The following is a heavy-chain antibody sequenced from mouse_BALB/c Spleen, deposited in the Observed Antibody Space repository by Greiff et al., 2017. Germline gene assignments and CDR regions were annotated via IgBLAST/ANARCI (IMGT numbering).Heavy chain of an antibody. CDR3: ARDSLFYAMDY. CDR2: INPGSGGT. Sequence: VQLQESGAELVRPGTSVKVSCKASGYAFTNYLIEWVKQRPGQGLEWIGVINPGSGGTNYNEKFKGKATLTADKSSSTAYMQLSSLTSDDSAVYFCARDSLFYAMDYWGQGTSVTVSS. V-gene: IGHV1-54*01. J-gene: IGHJ4*01. CDR1: GYAFTNYL.